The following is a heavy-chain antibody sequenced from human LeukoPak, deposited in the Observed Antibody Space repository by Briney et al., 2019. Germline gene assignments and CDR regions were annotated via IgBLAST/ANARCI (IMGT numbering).Heavy chain of an antibody. D-gene: IGHD1-1*01. CDR3: AREPQRYYYYYMDV. V-gene: IGHV4-61*02. J-gene: IGHJ6*03. CDR1: GGSISNRNYY. Sequence: PSETLSLTCTVSGGSISNRNYYWSWIRQPAGKGLEWIGRIYTSGSTNYNPSLKSRVTISVDTSKNQFSLKLSSVTAADTAVYYCAREPQRYYYYYMDVWGKGTTVTISS. CDR2: IYTSGST.